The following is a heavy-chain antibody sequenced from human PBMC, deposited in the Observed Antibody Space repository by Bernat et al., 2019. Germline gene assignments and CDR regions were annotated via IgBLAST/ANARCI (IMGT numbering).Heavy chain of an antibody. CDR2: INPNSGGT. D-gene: IGHD2-15*01. V-gene: IGHV1-2*04. CDR3: ARDLGYCSGGSCSDGMDV. CDR1: GYTFTGYY. Sequence: QVQLVQSGAEVKKPGASVKVSCKASGYTFTGYYMHWVRQAPGQGLEWMGWINPNSGGTNYAQKCQGWVTMTRDTSISTAYMERSRLRSDDTAVYYCARDLGYCSGGSCSDGMDVWGQGTTVTVSS. J-gene: IGHJ6*02.